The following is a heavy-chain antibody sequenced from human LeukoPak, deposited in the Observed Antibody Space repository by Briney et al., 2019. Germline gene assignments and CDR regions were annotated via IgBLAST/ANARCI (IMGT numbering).Heavy chain of an antibody. V-gene: IGHV3-23*03. D-gene: IGHD2-21*02. CDR1: GFNFANHA. CDR2: IYSGGST. Sequence: GGSLRLSCAASGFNFANHAMSWVRQTAGKGLEWVSVIYSGGSTYYADSVKGRFTISRDNSKNTLYLQMNRLRAEDTAVYYCAKAASDFYDFDSWGQGTLVTVSS. CDR3: AKAASDFYDFDS. J-gene: IGHJ4*02.